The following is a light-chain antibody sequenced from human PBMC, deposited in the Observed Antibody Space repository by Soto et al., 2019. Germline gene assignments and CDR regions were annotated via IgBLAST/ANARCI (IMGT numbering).Light chain of an antibody. V-gene: IGKV3-15*01. Sequence: VLTQSPGTLSLSTGERATLSCRASQSVSNNYLAWYQQKPGQAPRLLIYGESTRATGIPARFSGSGSGTEFILTISSLQSEDFAVYYCQQYSKWPLTFGGGTNVDI. J-gene: IGKJ4*01. CDR1: QSVSNN. CDR2: GES. CDR3: QQYSKWPLT.